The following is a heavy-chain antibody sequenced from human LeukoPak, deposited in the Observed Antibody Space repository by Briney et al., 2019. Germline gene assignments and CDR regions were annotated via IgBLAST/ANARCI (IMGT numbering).Heavy chain of an antibody. D-gene: IGHD3-3*01. Sequence: RASETLSLTCAVSGVSMRTGLYYWNWIRQPAGKGLEWIGRIYPSGNINYNPSLESRVTISVDTAKNQFSLKLISVTAADTALYYCARGQYDFWSGYDVNWFDPWGQGTLVTVSS. CDR1: GVSMRTGLYY. J-gene: IGHJ5*02. CDR2: IYPSGNI. V-gene: IGHV4-61*02. CDR3: ARGQYDFWSGYDVNWFDP.